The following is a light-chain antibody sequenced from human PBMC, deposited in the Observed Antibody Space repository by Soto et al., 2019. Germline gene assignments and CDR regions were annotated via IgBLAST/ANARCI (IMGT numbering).Light chain of an antibody. CDR1: SSDVGGYNF. V-gene: IGLV2-8*01. CDR3: SSYAGSNIVV. Sequence: QSALTQPPSASGSPGQSVTISCTGTSSDVGGYNFVSWYQQHPGKAPKLMIYEVSERPSGVPDRFSGSKSGHTASLTVSGLQAEDEADYYCSSYAGSNIVVFGGGTQLTVL. J-gene: IGLJ2*01. CDR2: EVS.